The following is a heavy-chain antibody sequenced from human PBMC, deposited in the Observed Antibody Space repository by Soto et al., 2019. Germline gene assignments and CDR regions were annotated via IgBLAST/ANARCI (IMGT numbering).Heavy chain of an antibody. CDR2: IWYDGSIK. D-gene: IGHD3-10*02. CDR3: ARDVPHNWFDS. Sequence: GGSLRLSCAASGFTFSSYGMHWVRQAPGKGLEWVAVIWYDGSIKSYGDSVKGRLTISRDNSRNRLYLQMNSLRAEDTAVYYCARDVPHNWFDSWGQGTLVTVSS. CDR1: GFTFSSYG. J-gene: IGHJ5*01. V-gene: IGHV3-33*01.